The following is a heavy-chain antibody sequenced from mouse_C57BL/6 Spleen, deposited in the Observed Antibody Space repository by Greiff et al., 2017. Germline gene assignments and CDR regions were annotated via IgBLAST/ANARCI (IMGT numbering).Heavy chain of an antibody. D-gene: IGHD1-1*01. CDR3: ASNSPVGNSYGWCFDD. V-gene: IGHV1-61*01. CDR2: IYPSDSET. CDR1: GYTFTSYW. Sequence: QVQLQQPGAELVRPGSSVKLSCKASGYTFTSYWMDWVKQRPGQGLEWIGNIYPSDSETHYNQKFKAKATFTVDKSYSTSYMQLSSLPSEDLAVYYCASNSPVGNSYGWCFDDGGTGTTVTVSS. J-gene: IGHJ1*03.